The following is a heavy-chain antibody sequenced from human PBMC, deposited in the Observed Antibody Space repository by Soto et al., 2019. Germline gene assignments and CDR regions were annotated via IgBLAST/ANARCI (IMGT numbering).Heavy chain of an antibody. Sequence: GASEKVACKASGYSFTSYGISWVRQAPGQGLERMGWISAYNGNTKYAQKLQGRVTMTTDTSTTTANQELRSLRYDDTAVYYCGRGVGSGSYYDQYKWFDPWWEGTLVT. CDR1: GYSFTSYG. CDR3: GRGVGSGSYYDQYKWFDP. J-gene: IGHJ5*02. CDR2: ISAYNGNT. V-gene: IGHV1-18*01. D-gene: IGHD3-10*01.